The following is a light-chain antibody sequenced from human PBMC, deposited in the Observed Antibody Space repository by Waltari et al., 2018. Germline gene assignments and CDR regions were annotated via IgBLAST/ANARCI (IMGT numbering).Light chain of an antibody. J-gene: IGKJ1*01. V-gene: IGKV3-20*01. Sequence: EIVLTQSPGTLSLSPGESATLSCRTSQSVTRALAWYQQKPGQAPRLLIYGASNRATGIPDRFSGSGSGTYFSLTISSLGPEDFAVYYCQHYLRLPVTFGQGTKVEVK. CDR3: QHYLRLPVT. CDR1: QSVTRA. CDR2: GAS.